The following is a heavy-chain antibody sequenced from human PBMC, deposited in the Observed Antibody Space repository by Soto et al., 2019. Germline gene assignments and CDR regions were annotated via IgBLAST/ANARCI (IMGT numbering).Heavy chain of an antibody. CDR2: MNPNSGNA. CDR3: ARKIGPAASTGGAYYYYGMDV. Sequence: ASVKVSCKASGYTFTSYDINWVRQATGQGLEWMGWMNPNSGNAGYAQKFQGRVTMTRNTSISTAYMELSSLRSEDTAVYYCARKIGPAASTGGAYYYYGMDVWGQGTTVTVSS. V-gene: IGHV1-8*01. D-gene: IGHD2-2*01. J-gene: IGHJ6*02. CDR1: GYTFTSYD.